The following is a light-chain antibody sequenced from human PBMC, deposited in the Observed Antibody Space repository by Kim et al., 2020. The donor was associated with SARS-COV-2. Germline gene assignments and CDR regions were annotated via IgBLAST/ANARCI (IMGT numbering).Light chain of an antibody. V-gene: IGLV3-1*01. J-gene: IGLJ3*02. CDR1: KLGTKF. Sequence: SPSPGQTASIACSGDKLGTKFVHWYQQKSGQSPALVIYQTARRPSGTPERFSGSLSGNTATLTIRGTQAMDEADYFCQAWDDTSAVFGGGTQLTVL. CDR2: QTA. CDR3: QAWDDTSAV.